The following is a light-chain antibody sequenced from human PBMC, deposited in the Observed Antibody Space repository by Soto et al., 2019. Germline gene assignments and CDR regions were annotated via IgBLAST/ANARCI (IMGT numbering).Light chain of an antibody. V-gene: IGKV1-39*01. CDR2: AAS. CDR1: QSISTY. CDR3: QQSYTIPYT. J-gene: IGKJ2*01. Sequence: DIQMTQSPSSLPASVGDRVTLTCRASQSISTYLTWYQQKPGKAPKLLIHAASTLQSGVPSRLSGSGSGTDFTLTISSLQPEDFATYYCQQSYTIPYTFGQGTKLEIK.